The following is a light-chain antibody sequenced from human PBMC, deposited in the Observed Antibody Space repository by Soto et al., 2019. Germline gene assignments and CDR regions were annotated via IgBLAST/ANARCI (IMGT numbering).Light chain of an antibody. J-gene: IGLJ3*02. CDR3: SSYTSSSINWL. CDR1: SSDVGGYNY. Sequence: QSVLTQPASVSGSPGQSITISCTGTSSDVGGYNYVSWYQQHPGKAPKLMIYDVTNRPSGVSDRFSGSKSGNTASLSISGLQAEDEADYYYSSYTSSSINWLFGGGTKVTVL. V-gene: IGLV2-14*03. CDR2: DVT.